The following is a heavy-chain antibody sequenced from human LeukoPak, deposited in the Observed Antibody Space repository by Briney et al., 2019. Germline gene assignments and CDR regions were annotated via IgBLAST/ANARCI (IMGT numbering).Heavy chain of an antibody. V-gene: IGHV1-18*01. D-gene: IGHD4-17*01. CDR3: ARLTVTNNFDY. J-gene: IGHJ4*02. CDR1: GYTFTSYG. Sequence: GASVKVSCKASGYTFTSYGISWVRQAPGQGLEWVGWISVYNGNTNYAQKLQGRVTMTTDTSTSTAYMELRSLRSDDTAVYYRARLTVTNNFDYWGQGTLVTVSS. CDR2: ISVYNGNT.